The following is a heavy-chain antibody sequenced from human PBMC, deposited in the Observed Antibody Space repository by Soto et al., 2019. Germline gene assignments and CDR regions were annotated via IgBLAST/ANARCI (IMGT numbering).Heavy chain of an antibody. CDR3: AKDRGRIAVARDDCDY. CDR2: ISWNSGSI. J-gene: IGHJ4*02. D-gene: IGHD6-19*01. V-gene: IGHV3-9*01. Sequence: EVQLVESGGGLVQPGRSLRLSCAASGFTFDDYAMHWVRHAPGKGLEWASGISWNSGSIGYADSLKGRFTISRDNAKNSLYLQMNSVRAEDTALYYCAKDRGRIAVARDDCDYWGQGTLVTVSS. CDR1: GFTFDDYA.